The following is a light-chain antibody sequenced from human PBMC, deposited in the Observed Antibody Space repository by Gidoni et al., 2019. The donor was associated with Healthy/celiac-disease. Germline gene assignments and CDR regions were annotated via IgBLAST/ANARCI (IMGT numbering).Light chain of an antibody. Sequence: DIQMTQSPSSLSASVGDRVTITCRASQSISSYLNWYQQKPRKAPKLLIYAASSLQSGVPSRFSGSGSGTDFTLTISSLQPEDFATYYCQQSYSTPRVTFGPGTKVDIK. V-gene: IGKV1-39*01. CDR1: QSISSY. CDR3: QQSYSTPRVT. J-gene: IGKJ3*01. CDR2: AAS.